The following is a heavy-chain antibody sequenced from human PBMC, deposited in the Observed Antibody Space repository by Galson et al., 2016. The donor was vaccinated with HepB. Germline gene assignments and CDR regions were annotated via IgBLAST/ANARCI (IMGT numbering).Heavy chain of an antibody. CDR2: IKEDGSEI. Sequence: SLRLSCAASGFNFDDYAMHWVRQIPGKGLEWVANIKEDGSEITYVDSVRGRFTISRDNAKNSLFLQMNRLRVEDTAVYYCARDRQRHYYFYGMDVWGHGTTVTVSS. CDR3: ARDRQRHYYFYGMDV. CDR1: GFNFDDYA. D-gene: IGHD6-25*01. V-gene: IGHV3-7*01. J-gene: IGHJ6*02.